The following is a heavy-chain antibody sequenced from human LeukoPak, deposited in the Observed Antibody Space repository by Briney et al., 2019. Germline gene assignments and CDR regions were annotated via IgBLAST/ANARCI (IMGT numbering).Heavy chain of an antibody. Sequence: PGRSLRLSCAASGFTFSSYAMHWVRQAPGKGLEWVAVISYDGSNKYYADSVKGRFTISRDNAKNSLYLQMNSLRAEDTAVYYCARESSGSYPTYWGQGTLVTVSS. V-gene: IGHV3-30-3*01. CDR1: GFTFSSYA. J-gene: IGHJ4*02. D-gene: IGHD1-26*01. CDR3: ARESSGSYPTY. CDR2: ISYDGSNK.